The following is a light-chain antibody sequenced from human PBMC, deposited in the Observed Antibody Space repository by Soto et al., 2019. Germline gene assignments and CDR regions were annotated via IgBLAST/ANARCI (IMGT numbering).Light chain of an antibody. CDR3: QTSWV. CDR1: SGHSSYS. CDR2: LNSDGSH. V-gene: IGLV4-69*01. Sequence: VLTQSPSASASLGASVKLTCTLSSGHSSYSIAWHQQQPEKGPRYLMKLNSDGSHTKGDGIPDRFSGSSSGAERYLTISSLQSEDEADYYCQTSWVFGGGTRLTVL. J-gene: IGLJ3*02.